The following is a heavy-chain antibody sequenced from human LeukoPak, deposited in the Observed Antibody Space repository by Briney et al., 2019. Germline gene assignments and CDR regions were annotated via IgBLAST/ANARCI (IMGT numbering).Heavy chain of an antibody. J-gene: IGHJ6*02. V-gene: IGHV3-7*01. CDR2: IKQDGSEK. Sequence: GGSLRLSCAASGFTFSNYWMSWVRQAPGKGLEWVANIKQDGSEKYYVDSVKGRFTISRDNAKNSLYLQMNSLRAEDTAVYYCARDPLGIPPVGYYGMDVWGQGTTVTVSS. D-gene: IGHD7-27*01. CDR1: GFTFSNYW. CDR3: ARDPLGIPPVGYYGMDV.